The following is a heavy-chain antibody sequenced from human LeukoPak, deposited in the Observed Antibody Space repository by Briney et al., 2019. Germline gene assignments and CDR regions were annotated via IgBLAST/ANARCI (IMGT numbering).Heavy chain of an antibody. Sequence: SETLSLTCTVSGYSISSGYYWGWIRQPPGKGLEWIGSIYHSGSTYYNPSLKSRVTISVDTSKNQFSLKLSSVTAADTAVYCCAGGYSYGYYYMDVWGKGTTVTVSS. D-gene: IGHD5-18*01. V-gene: IGHV4-38-2*02. CDR1: GYSISSGYY. CDR3: AGGYSYGYYYMDV. J-gene: IGHJ6*03. CDR2: IYHSGST.